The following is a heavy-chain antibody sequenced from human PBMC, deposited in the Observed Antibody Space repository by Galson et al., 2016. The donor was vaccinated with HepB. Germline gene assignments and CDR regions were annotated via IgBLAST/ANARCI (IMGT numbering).Heavy chain of an antibody. CDR1: GYTFTSYA. V-gene: IGHV7-4-1*02. Sequence: SVKVSCKASGYTFTSYAMNWVRQAPGQGLEWMGWINTNTGNPTYAPGFTGRFVFSLDTSVSTAYLPISSLKAEDTAVYYCARESVLRYFDWLSPGAEYFQHWGQGTLVTVSS. CDR2: INTNTGNP. CDR3: ARESVLRYFDWLSPGAEYFQH. J-gene: IGHJ1*01. D-gene: IGHD3-9*01.